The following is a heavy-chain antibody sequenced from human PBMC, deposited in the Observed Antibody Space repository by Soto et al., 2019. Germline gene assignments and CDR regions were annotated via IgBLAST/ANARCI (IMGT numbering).Heavy chain of an antibody. Sequence: QLRLQGSGSGVVRTSETLSLTCTVSGGSITHGGFSWSWIRQSPGKGLEWIGYIGHLENTYFHPTFKSRLTMSIDRTKNQFSLNLSSVTAADRAVYYCARGGGNDPFDSWGQGVLVSVSS. CDR2: IGHLENT. CDR1: GGSITHGGFS. D-gene: IGHD5-12*01. CDR3: ARGGGNDPFDS. V-gene: IGHV4-30-2*06. J-gene: IGHJ4*02.